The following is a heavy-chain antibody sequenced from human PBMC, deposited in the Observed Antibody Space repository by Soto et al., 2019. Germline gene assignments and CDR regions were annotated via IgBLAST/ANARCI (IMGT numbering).Heavy chain of an antibody. J-gene: IGHJ4*02. V-gene: IGHV1-18*01. Sequence: QVQLVQSGAEVKKPGASVKVSCKASGYTFTSYGISWVRQAPGQGLEWMGWISAYNGNTKSAQKLQGRVTMTAATATSTAYMELRSLRSDDTAVYYCARDLAVGLVDYWGQGTLVTVSS. D-gene: IGHD6-19*01. CDR3: ARDLAVGLVDY. CDR2: ISAYNGNT. CDR1: GYTFTSYG.